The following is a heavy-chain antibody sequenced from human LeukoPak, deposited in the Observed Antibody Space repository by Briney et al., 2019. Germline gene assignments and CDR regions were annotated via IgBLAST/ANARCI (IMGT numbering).Heavy chain of an antibody. V-gene: IGHV4-39*07. D-gene: IGHD4-11*01. CDR3: ARGPTVKYFDY. CDR2: MYYSGST. CDR1: GGSISSTTYY. J-gene: IGHJ4*02. Sequence: SETLSLTCTVSGGSISSTTYYWGWSRQPPGKGLEWIGTMYYSGSTYYNPSLKSRVTISVDTPKNQFSLKLSSVTAANTAVYYCARGPTVKYFDYWGQGTLVTVSS.